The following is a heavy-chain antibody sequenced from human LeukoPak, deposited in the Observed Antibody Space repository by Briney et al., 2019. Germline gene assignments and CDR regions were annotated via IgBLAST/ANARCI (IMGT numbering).Heavy chain of an antibody. CDR1: GFTFSSYS. V-gene: IGHV3-21*01. J-gene: IGHJ3*02. Sequence: PGGSLRLSYAASGFTFSSYSMNWVRQAPGKGLEWVSSISSSSSYIYYADSVKGRFTISRDNAKNSLYLQMNSLRAEDTAVYYCARDRADYVWGSYRAHDAFDIWGQGTMVTVSS. CDR2: ISSSSSYI. D-gene: IGHD3-16*02. CDR3: ARDRADYVWGSYRAHDAFDI.